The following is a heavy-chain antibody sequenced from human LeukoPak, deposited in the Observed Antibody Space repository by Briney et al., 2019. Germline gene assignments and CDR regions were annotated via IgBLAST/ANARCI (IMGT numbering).Heavy chain of an antibody. CDR3: ARTPRAPGQQGWFDP. CDR1: GGSISSGDYY. V-gene: IGHV4-30-4*01. Sequence: PSQTLSLTCTVSGGSISSGDYYWSWIRQPPGKGLEWIGSIYYSGSTYYNPSLKSRVTISVDTSKNQFSLKLSSVTAADTAVYYCARTPRAPGQQGWFDPWGQGTLVTVSS. CDR2: IYYSGST. J-gene: IGHJ5*02. D-gene: IGHD6-13*01.